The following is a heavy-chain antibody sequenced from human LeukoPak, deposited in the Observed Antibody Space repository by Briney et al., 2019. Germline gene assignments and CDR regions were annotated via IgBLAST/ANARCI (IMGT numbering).Heavy chain of an antibody. CDR1: GFTFSSYW. D-gene: IGHD1-14*01. Sequence: GGSLRLFCAASGFTFSSYWMSWVRQAPGKGLEWVANIKQDGSEKYYVDSVKGRFTISRDNAKNSLYLQMNSLRAEDTAVYYCARDRAGLPYNWFDPWGQGTLVTVSS. J-gene: IGHJ5*02. CDR3: ARDRAGLPYNWFDP. CDR2: IKQDGSEK. V-gene: IGHV3-7*01.